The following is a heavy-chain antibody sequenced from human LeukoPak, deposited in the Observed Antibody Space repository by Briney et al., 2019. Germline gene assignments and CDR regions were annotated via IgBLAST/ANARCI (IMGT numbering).Heavy chain of an antibody. J-gene: IGHJ5*02. D-gene: IGHD3-22*01. Sequence: SETLSLTCAVYGGSFSGYYWSWIRQPPGKGLEWIGEINHSGSTNYNPSLKSRVTISVDTSENQFSLKLSSVTAADTAVYYCARGMSYYYDSSGLNWFDPWGQGTLVTVSS. CDR3: ARGMSYYYDSSGLNWFDP. CDR1: GGSFSGYY. CDR2: INHSGST. V-gene: IGHV4-34*01.